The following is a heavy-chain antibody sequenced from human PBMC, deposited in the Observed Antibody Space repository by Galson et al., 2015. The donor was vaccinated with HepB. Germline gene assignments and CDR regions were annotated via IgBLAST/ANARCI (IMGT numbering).Heavy chain of an antibody. CDR3: AKARSDFENDAFDI. J-gene: IGHJ3*02. V-gene: IGHV3-23*01. CDR2: KSGRGGNT. CDR1: GFAFSNYA. Sequence: SLRLSCATSGFAFSNYAVSWVRRTPGKGLEWVAAKSGRGGNTYHADSVKGRFTISRDKSKNTVYLQMNSLRVGDTAIYYCAKARSDFENDAFDIWGRGTVVTVSS.